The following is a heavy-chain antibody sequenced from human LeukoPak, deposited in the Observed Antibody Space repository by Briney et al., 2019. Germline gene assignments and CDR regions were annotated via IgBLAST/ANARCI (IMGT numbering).Heavy chain of an antibody. CDR3: ARGGATNY. Sequence: PSETLSLTCTVPGGSISSSSYYWGWIRQPPGKGLEWIGSIYYSGSTYYNPSLKSRVTISVDTSKNQFSLKLSSVTAADTAVYYCARGGATNYWGQGTLVTVSS. CDR2: IYYSGST. V-gene: IGHV4-39*07. D-gene: IGHD1-26*01. J-gene: IGHJ4*02. CDR1: GGSISSSSYY.